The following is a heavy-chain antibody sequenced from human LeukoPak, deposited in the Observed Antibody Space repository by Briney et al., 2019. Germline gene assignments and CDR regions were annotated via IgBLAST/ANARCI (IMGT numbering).Heavy chain of an antibody. V-gene: IGHV3-74*01. CDR3: ARDWHYAMDV. CDR2: INSDGSST. J-gene: IGHJ6*02. CDR1: GFTFSRTW. Sequence: GGSLRLSCAASGFTFSRTWMYWVRQAPGKGLVWVSRINSDGSSTTYAGSVKGRFTISRDNAKNTAYLQMNSLRGEDTAVYFCARDWHYAMDVWGQGTTVTVSS.